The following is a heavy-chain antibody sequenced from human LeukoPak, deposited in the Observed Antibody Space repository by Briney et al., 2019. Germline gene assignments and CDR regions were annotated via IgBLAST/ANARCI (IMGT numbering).Heavy chain of an antibody. CDR3: ARGSSSWYLSAFDI. V-gene: IGHV4-34*01. J-gene: IGHJ3*02. CDR2: INHSGST. D-gene: IGHD6-13*01. CDR1: GGSFSGYY. Sequence: SETLSLTCAVYGGSFSGYYWSWIRQPPGKGLEWIGEINHSGSTNYNPSLKSRVTISVDTSNNQFSLKLSSVTAADTAVYYCARGSSSWYLSAFDIWGQGTMVTVSS.